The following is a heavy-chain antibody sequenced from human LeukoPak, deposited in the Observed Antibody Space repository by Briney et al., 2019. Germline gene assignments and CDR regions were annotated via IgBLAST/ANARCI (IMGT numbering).Heavy chain of an antibody. D-gene: IGHD3-9*01. J-gene: IGHJ4*02. V-gene: IGHV3-48*03. CDR1: GFTFSSYE. CDR3: TRGTGYSL. CDR2: ISGSGTTI. Sequence: GGSLRLSCAASGFTFSSYEMYWVRQAPGKGLEWVSHISGSGTTIYYADSVKGRFTISRDNAKNSLYLQMNSLRAEDTAVYYCTRGTGYSLWGQGTLVTVSS.